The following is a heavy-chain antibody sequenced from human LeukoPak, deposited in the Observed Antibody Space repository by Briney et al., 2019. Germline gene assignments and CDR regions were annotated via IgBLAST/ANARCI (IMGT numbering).Heavy chain of an antibody. V-gene: IGHV3-11*01. Sequence: GGSLRLSCAASGFTFSDYYMSWIRQAPGEGLEWLSCISQSGDDIHYADSVRGRFTISRDNAQNSLYLQMNSLRAEDTAVYYCARDADHYYGSGSYFVDYWGQGTLVTVSS. J-gene: IGHJ4*02. D-gene: IGHD3-10*01. CDR2: ISQSGDDI. CDR3: ARDADHYYGSGSYFVDY. CDR1: GFTFSDYY.